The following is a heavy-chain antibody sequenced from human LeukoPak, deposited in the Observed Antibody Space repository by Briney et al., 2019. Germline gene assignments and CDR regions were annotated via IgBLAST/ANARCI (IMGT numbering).Heavy chain of an antibody. CDR3: AKANRGFAEHFDC. Sequence: PGGSLRLSCAASGFIFSSYAMSWVRQAPGKGLEWVSAISSSGGSTYYADSVKGRFTISRDNSKNTLSLRMNSLKAEDTAVYYCAKANRGFAEHFDCWGQGTLVTVSS. J-gene: IGHJ4*02. CDR1: GFIFSSYA. D-gene: IGHD3-10*01. CDR2: ISSSGGST. V-gene: IGHV3-23*01.